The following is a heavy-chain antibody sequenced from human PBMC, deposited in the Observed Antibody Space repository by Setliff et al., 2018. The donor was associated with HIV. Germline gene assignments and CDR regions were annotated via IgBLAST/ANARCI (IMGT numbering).Heavy chain of an antibody. Sequence: TGESLKISCKGSGYSFSTYWIGWVRQMPGKGLEWMGIIYPGDSDTTYSPSFQGQVTISADKSISTAYLQWSSLKASDTAMYYCARYTRQLEFLEWLSPHYYHYYYMDVWGQGTTVTVSS. CDR2: IYPGDSDT. CDR1: GYSFSTYW. J-gene: IGHJ6*03. D-gene: IGHD3-3*01. V-gene: IGHV5-51*01. CDR3: ARYTRQLEFLEWLSPHYYHYYYMDV.